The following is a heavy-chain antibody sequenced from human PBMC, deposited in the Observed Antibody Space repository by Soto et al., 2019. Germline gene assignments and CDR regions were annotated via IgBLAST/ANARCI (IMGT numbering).Heavy chain of an antibody. CDR2: ISATGSDI. Sequence: DLVESGGGLAKPGGALRLSCTDSGFTFSSHTMNWVRQAPGQGLEWVSSISATGSDIYYGDSVMGRFTISRDNAKNSLYLPLNNLRVADTAVYYCARGYDVVRVPVAIRVGYGDHWGQGTVVTVSS. J-gene: IGHJ4*02. CDR1: GFTFSSHT. V-gene: IGHV3-21*01. CDR3: ARGYDVVRVPVAIRVGYGDH. D-gene: IGHD3-16*01.